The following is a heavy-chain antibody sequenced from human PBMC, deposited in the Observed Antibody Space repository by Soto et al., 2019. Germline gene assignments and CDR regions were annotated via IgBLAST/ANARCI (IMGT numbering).Heavy chain of an antibody. V-gene: IGHV3-9*01. CDR2: ITWSSDSM. D-gene: IGHD3-10*01. CDR1: GFTFYNHG. Sequence: EVQLVESGGGLVHPGRSLRLSCVAYGFTFYNHGMHWVRQAPGRGLEWVSGITWSSDSMGYADSVKGRFTISRDNAKNSLYLPMNSLRPDDTALYYCAKEDSGFSGYMDVWGKGTTVTVSS. CDR3: AKEDSGFSGYMDV. J-gene: IGHJ6*03.